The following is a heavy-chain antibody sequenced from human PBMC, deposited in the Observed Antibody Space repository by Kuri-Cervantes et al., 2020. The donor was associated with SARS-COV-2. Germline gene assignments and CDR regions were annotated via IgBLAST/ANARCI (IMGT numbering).Heavy chain of an antibody. CDR1: GFTFSSYS. CDR3: ARAIGYYYYYGMDV. D-gene: IGHD2/OR15-2a*01. Sequence: GGSLRLSCAASGFTFSSYSMSWVRQAPGKGLEWVSVIYSGGSTYYADSVKGRFTTSRDNSKNTLYLQMNSLRAEDTAVYYCARAIGYYYYYGMDVWGQGTTVTVSS. CDR2: IYSGGST. V-gene: IGHV3-53*01. J-gene: IGHJ6*02.